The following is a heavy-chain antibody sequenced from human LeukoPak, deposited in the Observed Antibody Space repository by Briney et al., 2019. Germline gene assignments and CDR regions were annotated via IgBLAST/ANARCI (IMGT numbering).Heavy chain of an antibody. V-gene: IGHV3-7*01. CDR1: GFTFSTYW. CDR3: AINWFHDY. J-gene: IGHJ4*02. D-gene: IGHD1-20*01. Sequence: PGGSLRLSCAASGFTFSTYWMNWVRQAPGKGLEWVANIKQDGSERYYVDSVKGRFIISRDNAKNLLYLQMNSLRAEDTAIYYCAINWFHDYWGQGTLVTVSS. CDR2: IKQDGSER.